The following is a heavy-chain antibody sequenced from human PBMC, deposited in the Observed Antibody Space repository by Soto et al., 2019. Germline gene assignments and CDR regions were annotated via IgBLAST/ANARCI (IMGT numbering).Heavy chain of an antibody. CDR2: ISSSSRHI. V-gene: IGHV3-21*01. CDR1: GFTFNSYS. J-gene: IGHJ6*02. D-gene: IGHD3-22*01. Sequence: EVQVVESGGGLVKPGGSLRLSCAASGFTFNSYSINWVRQAPGKGLEWVSYISSSSRHIYYADSVKGRFTISRDNAKNSLYLQMNSLRAEDTAVYYCARDRGHYYDTGLGKRSSYYYGMDVWGQGTTVTVSS. CDR3: ARDRGHYYDTGLGKRSSYYYGMDV.